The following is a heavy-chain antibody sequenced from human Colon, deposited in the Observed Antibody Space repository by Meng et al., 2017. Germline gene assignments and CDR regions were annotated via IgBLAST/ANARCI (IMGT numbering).Heavy chain of an antibody. CDR2: INHSGST. J-gene: IGHJ4*02. Sequence: QMLLRESGPGLVKPSGTLSLTCAVSGVSISTTNWWTWFRQSPGKGLEWIGEINHSGSTNYNPSLKSRVTISVGTSKNQFSLKLSSVTAADTAVYYCAVKDYTFWSGYSSYYWGQGTLVTVSS. CDR1: GVSISTTNW. V-gene: IGHV4-4*02. D-gene: IGHD3-3*01. CDR3: AVKDYTFWSGYSSYY.